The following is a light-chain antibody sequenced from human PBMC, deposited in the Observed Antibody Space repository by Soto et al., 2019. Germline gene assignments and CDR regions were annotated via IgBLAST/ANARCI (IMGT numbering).Light chain of an antibody. V-gene: IGKV3D-15*01. Sequence: EIVMTQSPATLSVSPGESATLSCRASQSVSSNLAWYQQKPGQAPRLLIYGASTRATGIPARYSGSGTGTEFTLTISRLQHEDFAVYYCQQYNNWPPRAFTFRPRTKVDIK. CDR3: QQYNNWPPRAFT. CDR1: QSVSSN. J-gene: IGKJ3*01. CDR2: GAS.